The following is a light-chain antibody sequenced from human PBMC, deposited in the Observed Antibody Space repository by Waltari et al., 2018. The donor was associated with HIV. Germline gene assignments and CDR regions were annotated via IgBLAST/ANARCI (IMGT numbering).Light chain of an antibody. Sequence: EIVLTQSPATLSLSPGERATLSCRASQSVATYLAWYQHKPGQPPRLLLYDVFQRATGIPARFSVSGSGTDFTLTIGSLEPEDSAIYYCQERDSWPPAFGQGTRLEIK. CDR2: DVF. J-gene: IGKJ5*01. CDR3: QERDSWPPA. V-gene: IGKV3-11*01. CDR1: QSVATY.